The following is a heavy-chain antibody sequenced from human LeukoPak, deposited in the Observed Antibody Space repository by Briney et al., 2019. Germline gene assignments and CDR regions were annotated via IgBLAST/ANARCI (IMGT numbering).Heavy chain of an antibody. CDR3: AGNYNSWTGLNY. CDR1: GFTFSDSA. V-gene: IGHV3-73*01. J-gene: IGHJ4*02. D-gene: IGHD1-1*01. Sequence: GGSLRLSCAASGFTFSDSAMHWVRQASGKGLEWVGHIGNKDSNYGTEYAPSLRGRFTISRDDSEDTAYLQVDSLKTEDTAVYYCAGNYNSWTGLNYWGQGTLVTVSS. CDR2: IGNKDSNYGT.